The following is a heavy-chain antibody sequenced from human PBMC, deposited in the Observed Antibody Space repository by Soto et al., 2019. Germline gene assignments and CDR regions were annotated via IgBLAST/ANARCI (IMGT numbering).Heavy chain of an antibody. D-gene: IGHD3-22*01. CDR3: ARDGRDSSGYCCGWFGP. J-gene: IGHJ5*02. CDR1: GGTFSSYT. Sequence: QVQLVQSGAEVKKPGSSVKVSCKASGGTFSSYTISWVRQAPGQGLEWMGRIIPILGIANYAQKFQGRVTSTADKPTSTAYMELSSLRSEDTAVYYCARDGRDSSGYCCGWFGPWGQGTLVTVSS. V-gene: IGHV1-69*08. CDR2: IIPILGIA.